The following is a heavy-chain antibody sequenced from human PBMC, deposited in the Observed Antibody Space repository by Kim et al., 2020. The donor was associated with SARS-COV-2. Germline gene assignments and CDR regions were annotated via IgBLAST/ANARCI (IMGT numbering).Heavy chain of an antibody. Sequence: ASVKVSCKASGYTFTSYGISWVRQAPGQGLEWMGWISAYNGNTNNAQKLQGRVTMTTDTSTSTAYMELRSLRSDDAAVYYCAREGIKQWLARVDYYYYGMDVWGQGTTVTVSS. CDR1: GYTFTSYG. CDR2: ISAYNGNT. D-gene: IGHD6-19*01. V-gene: IGHV1-18*04. CDR3: AREGIKQWLARVDYYYYGMDV. J-gene: IGHJ6*02.